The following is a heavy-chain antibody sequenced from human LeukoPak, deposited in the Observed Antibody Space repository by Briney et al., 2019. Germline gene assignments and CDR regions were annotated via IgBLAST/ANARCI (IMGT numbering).Heavy chain of an antibody. CDR2: IIGSGDST. Sequence: PGGSLRLSCTASGFTFSSYAMSWARHAPGEGLEWVSAIIGSGDSTYYADSVKGRFTISRDNSKNTLYLQMNSLRAEDTAVYYCAPLYGDYPFYWGQGTLVTVSS. D-gene: IGHD4-17*01. CDR1: GFTFSSYA. V-gene: IGHV3-23*01. CDR3: APLYGDYPFY. J-gene: IGHJ4*02.